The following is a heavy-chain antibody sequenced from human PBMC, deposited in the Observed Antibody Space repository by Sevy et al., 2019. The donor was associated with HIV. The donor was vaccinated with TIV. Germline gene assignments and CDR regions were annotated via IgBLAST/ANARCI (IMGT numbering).Heavy chain of an antibody. Sequence: ASVKVSCKASGYTFTSYGISWVRQAPGQGLEWMGWISAYNGNTNYAQKLQGRVTMTTDTSTSTAYMELRSLRSDDTAVYYCARDSITYYYGSSGYFHFDYWGQGTLVTVSS. CDR1: GYTFTSYG. J-gene: IGHJ4*02. CDR3: ARDSITYYYGSSGYFHFDY. D-gene: IGHD3-22*01. V-gene: IGHV1-18*04. CDR2: ISAYNGNT.